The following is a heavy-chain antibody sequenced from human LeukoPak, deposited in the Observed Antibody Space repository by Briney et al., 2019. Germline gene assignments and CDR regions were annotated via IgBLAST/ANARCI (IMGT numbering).Heavy chain of an antibody. Sequence: ASVKVSCKASGYTFTSYDINWVRQATGQGLEWMGWMNPNSGNTGYAQKFQGRVTITRNTSISTAYMELSSLRSEDTAVYYCARVCSSTSCYVDYWGQGTLVTVSS. V-gene: IGHV1-8*03. CDR3: ARVCSSTSCYVDY. CDR2: MNPNSGNT. J-gene: IGHJ4*02. CDR1: GYTFTSYD. D-gene: IGHD2-2*01.